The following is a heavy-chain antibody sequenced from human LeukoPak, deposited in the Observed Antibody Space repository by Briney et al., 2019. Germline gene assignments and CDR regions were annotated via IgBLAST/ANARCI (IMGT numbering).Heavy chain of an antibody. V-gene: IGHV4-31*03. J-gene: IGHJ3*02. D-gene: IGHD3-3*01. CDR1: GGSISSGGYY. Sequence: PSQTLSLTCTVSGGSISSGGYYWSWIRQHPGKGLDWIGYIYYSGSTHYSPSLKSRLTVSVDTSKNQFSLKLSSVTAADTAVYYCARIRSYTIFGVVESFDAFDIWGQGTMVTVSS. CDR3: ARIRSYTIFGVVESFDAFDI. CDR2: IYYSGST.